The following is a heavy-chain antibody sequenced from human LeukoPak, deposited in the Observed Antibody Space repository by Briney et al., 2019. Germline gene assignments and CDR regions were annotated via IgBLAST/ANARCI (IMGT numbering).Heavy chain of an antibody. J-gene: IGHJ4*02. CDR1: GYTFTSYY. V-gene: IGHV1-46*01. CDR2: INPSGGST. D-gene: IGHD3-22*01. CDR3: ARGPVAAPIVVVIYDY. Sequence: ASVKVSCKASGYTFTSYYMHWVRQAPGQGLEWMGIINPSGGSTSYAQKFQGGVTMTRDMSTSTVCMELSSLRSEDTAVYYCARGPVAAPIVVVIYDYWGQGTLVTVSS.